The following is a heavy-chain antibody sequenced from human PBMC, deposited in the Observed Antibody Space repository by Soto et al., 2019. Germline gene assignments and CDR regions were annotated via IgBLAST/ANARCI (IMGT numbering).Heavy chain of an antibody. J-gene: IGHJ4*02. D-gene: IGHD6-13*01. CDR2: IYYSGST. Sequence: PSETLSLTCTVSVGSISSYYWSWIRQPPGKGLEWIGYIYYSGSTNYNPSLKSRVTISVDTSKNQFSLKLSSVTAADTAVYYCARMRVAAAGTGLFEYWGQGTLVTVSS. CDR3: ARMRVAAAGTGLFEY. CDR1: VGSISSYY. V-gene: IGHV4-59*01.